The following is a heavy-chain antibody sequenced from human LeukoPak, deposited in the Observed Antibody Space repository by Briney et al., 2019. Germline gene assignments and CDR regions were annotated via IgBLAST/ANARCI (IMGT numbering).Heavy chain of an antibody. V-gene: IGHV4-34*01. D-gene: IGHD3-22*01. CDR2: INHSGST. CDR1: GGSFSGYY. J-gene: IGHJ3*02. CDR3: ARDLASTYYYDSSGYGRADAFDI. Sequence: SETLSLTCAVYGGSFSGYYWSWIRQPPGKGLEWIGEINHSGSTNYNPSLKSRVTMSVDTSKNQFSLKLSSVTAADTAVYYCARDLASTYYYDSSGYGRADAFDIWGQGTMVTVSS.